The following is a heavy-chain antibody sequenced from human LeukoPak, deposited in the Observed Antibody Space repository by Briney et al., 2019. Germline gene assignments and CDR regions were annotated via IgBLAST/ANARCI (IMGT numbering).Heavy chain of an antibody. D-gene: IGHD6-6*01. Sequence: GGSLRLSCAASGFTFSSYAMSWVRQAPGKGLEWVSAISGSGGSTYYADSAKGRFTISRDNSKNSLYLQMDSLRADDTAVYYCAKLATRLAARPNFDYWGLGTLVIVSS. CDR3: AKLATRLAARPNFDY. CDR1: GFTFSSYA. J-gene: IGHJ4*02. V-gene: IGHV3-23*01. CDR2: ISGSGGST.